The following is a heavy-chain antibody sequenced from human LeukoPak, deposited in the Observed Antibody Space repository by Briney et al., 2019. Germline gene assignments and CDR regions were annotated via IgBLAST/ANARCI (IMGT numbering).Heavy chain of an antibody. CDR3: ARAGYGDSDFDY. D-gene: IGHD4-17*01. J-gene: IGHJ4*02. CDR1: GYSISTSYY. V-gene: IGHV4-38-2*02. Sequence: PSETLSLTCTVSGYSISTSYYWGWIRQPPGKGLEWIGSIYHSGNTYYNPSLKSRVTISVDTSKNQFSLKLNSVTAADTAVCYCARAGYGDSDFDYWGQGTLVTVSS. CDR2: IYHSGNT.